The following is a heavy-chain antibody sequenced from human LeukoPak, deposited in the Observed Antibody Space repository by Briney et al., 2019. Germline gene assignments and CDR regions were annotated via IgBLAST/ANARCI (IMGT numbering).Heavy chain of an antibody. CDR3: ATRGSGSYYVHY. J-gene: IGHJ4*02. Sequence: GASVKVSCKVSGYTLTELSMHWVRQAPGKGLEWMGGFDPEDGETIYAQKFQGRVTMTEATSTDTAYMELSSLRSEDTAVYYCATRGSGSYYVHYWGQGTLVTVSS. CDR1: GYTLTELS. D-gene: IGHD3-10*01. CDR2: FDPEDGET. V-gene: IGHV1-24*01.